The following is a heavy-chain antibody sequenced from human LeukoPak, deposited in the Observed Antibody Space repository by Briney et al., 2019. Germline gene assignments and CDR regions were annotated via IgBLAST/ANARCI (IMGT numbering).Heavy chain of an antibody. J-gene: IGHJ4*02. V-gene: IGHV3-48*01. CDR1: GFTFSSYS. CDR2: ISSSSSAI. CDR3: ARSPGDIVVVPAASDY. D-gene: IGHD2-2*01. Sequence: GGSLRLSCAVSGFTFSSYSMHWVRQAPGKGLEGVSYISSSSSAIYYADSVKGRFTISRDNAKNSLYLQMNSLRAEDTAVYYCARSPGDIVVVPAASDYWGQGTLVTVSS.